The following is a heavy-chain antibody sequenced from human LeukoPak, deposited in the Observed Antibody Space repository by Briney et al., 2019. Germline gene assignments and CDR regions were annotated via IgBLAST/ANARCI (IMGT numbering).Heavy chain of an antibody. V-gene: IGHV1-18*01. CDR3: ARWDYYDSRTFDI. D-gene: IGHD3-22*01. Sequence: ASVKVSGKASGYTFINYGITWVRQAPGQGLEWMGWISAYNGNTNYAQKLQGRVTMTTDTSSSTAYMELRSLRSDDTAVYYCARWDYYDSRTFDIWGQGTMVTVSS. J-gene: IGHJ3*02. CDR2: ISAYNGNT. CDR1: GYTFINYG.